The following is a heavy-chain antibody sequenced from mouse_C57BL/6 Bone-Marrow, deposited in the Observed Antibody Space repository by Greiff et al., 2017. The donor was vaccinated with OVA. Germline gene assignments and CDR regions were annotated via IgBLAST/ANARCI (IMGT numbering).Heavy chain of an antibody. CDR1: GFSLTSYG. D-gene: IGHD1-1*01. Sequence: VQGVESGPGLVQPSQSLSITCTVSGFSLTSYGVHWVRQSPGKGLEWLGVIWSGGSTDYNAAFISRLSISKDNSKSQVFFKMNSLQADDTAIYYCASPGNYYGSPDYYAMDYWGQGTSVTVSS. J-gene: IGHJ4*01. CDR2: IWSGGST. CDR3: ASPGNYYGSPDYYAMDY. V-gene: IGHV2-2*01.